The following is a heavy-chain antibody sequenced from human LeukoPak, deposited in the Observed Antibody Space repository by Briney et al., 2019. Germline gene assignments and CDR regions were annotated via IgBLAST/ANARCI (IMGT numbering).Heavy chain of an antibody. CDR2: INHNGNVN. D-gene: IGHD2-8*01. CDR3: ARGCGLDV. CDR1: GSTFSSYW. Sequence: PGGSLRLSCAASGSTFSSYWMNWARPAPGKGLEWVASINHNGNVNYYMDSVKGRFRISRDNAKNSLYLQMSNLRAEVSALYFCARGCGLDVWGQGATVTVSS. V-gene: IGHV3-7*03. J-gene: IGHJ6*02.